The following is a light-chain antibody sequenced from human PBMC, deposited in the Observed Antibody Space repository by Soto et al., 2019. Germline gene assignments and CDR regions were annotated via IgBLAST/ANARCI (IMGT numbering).Light chain of an antibody. J-gene: IGKJ1*01. V-gene: IGKV1-5*01. CDR3: QQYNSYSWT. CDR2: DAS. Sequence: DIQMTQSPSSVSASVGDRVTITCRASRDISTWLAWYQQKPGKAPKLLIYDASSLESGVPSRFSGSGSGTEFTLTISSLQPDDFATYYCQQYNSYSWTFGQGTKVDI. CDR1: RDISTW.